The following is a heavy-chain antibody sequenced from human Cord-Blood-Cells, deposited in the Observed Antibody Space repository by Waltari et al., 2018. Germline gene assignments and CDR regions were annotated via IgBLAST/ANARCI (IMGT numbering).Heavy chain of an antibody. J-gene: IGHJ4*02. D-gene: IGHD1-1*01. CDR1: GYPFTAYY. CDR2: INPNSGGT. Sequence: QVQLVQSGAEVKKPGASVTVSCKASGYPFTAYYMHWVRQAPGQGLAWMGWINPNSGGTNYAQKLQGRVNMTRDTSISTAYMELSRLRSDDTAVYYCARRQNGDYWGQGTLVTVSS. CDR3: ARRQNGDY. V-gene: IGHV1-2*02.